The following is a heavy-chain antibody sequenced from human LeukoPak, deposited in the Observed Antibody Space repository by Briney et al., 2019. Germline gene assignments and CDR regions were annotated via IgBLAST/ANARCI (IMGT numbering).Heavy chain of an antibody. CDR1: GGSINSNSYY. D-gene: IGHD3/OR15-3a*01. V-gene: IGHV4-39*01. J-gene: IGHJ4*02. CDR2: IYYSGST. CDR3: ARQSGTGTLLDY. Sequence: NPSETLSLTCTVSGGSINSNSYYWGWIRQPPGKGLEWIGNIYYSGSTYYNPSLKSRVTISVDTSKNQFSLKLSSVTAADTAVYYCARQSGTGTLLDYWGQGTLVTVSS.